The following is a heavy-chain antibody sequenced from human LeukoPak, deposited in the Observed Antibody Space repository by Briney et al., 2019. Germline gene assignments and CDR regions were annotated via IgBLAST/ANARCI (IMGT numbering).Heavy chain of an antibody. D-gene: IGHD6-13*01. CDR2: IYYSGST. CDR1: GGSISSSSYY. V-gene: IGHV4-39*01. CDR3: ARHEGSSPNWFDP. Sequence: KPSETLSLTCTVSGGSISSSSYYWGWIRQPPGKGLEWIGSIYYSGSTYYNPSLKSRVTISVDTSKNQFSLKLSSVTAADTAVYYCARHEGSSPNWFDPWGQGTLVTVSS. J-gene: IGHJ5*02.